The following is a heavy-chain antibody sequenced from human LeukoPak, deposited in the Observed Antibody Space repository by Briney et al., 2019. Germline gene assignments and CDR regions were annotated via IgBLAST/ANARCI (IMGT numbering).Heavy chain of an antibody. V-gene: IGHV1-2*02. CDR1: GYTFTGYY. Sequence: ASVKVSCKASGYTFTGYYMHWVRQAPGQGLEWMGWINPNSGGTNYAQKFQGRVTMTRDTSISTAYMELSRLRSDDTAVYYCARVEGTMGWSEHFLHWGQGTLVTVSS. J-gene: IGHJ1*01. D-gene: IGHD1-7*01. CDR2: INPNSGGT. CDR3: ARVEGTMGWSEHFLH.